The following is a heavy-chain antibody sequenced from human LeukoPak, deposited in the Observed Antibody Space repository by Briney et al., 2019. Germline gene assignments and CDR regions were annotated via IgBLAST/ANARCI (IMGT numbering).Heavy chain of an antibody. J-gene: IGHJ4*02. D-gene: IGHD3-3*01. CDR2: INPNSGGT. CDR3: ARSYYDFWSGYYVGYYFDY. CDR1: GYTFTGYY. V-gene: IGHV1-2*02. Sequence: ASVKVSCKASGYTFTGYYMHWVRQAPGQGLEWMGWINPNSGGTNYAQKFQGRVTMTRDTSISTAYMELSRLRSDDTAVYYCARSYYDFWSGYYVGYYFDYWGQGTLVTASS.